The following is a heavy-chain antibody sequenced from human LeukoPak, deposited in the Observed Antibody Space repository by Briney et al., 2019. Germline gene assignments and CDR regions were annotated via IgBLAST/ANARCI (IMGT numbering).Heavy chain of an antibody. D-gene: IGHD6-6*01. V-gene: IGHV5-51*01. CDR3: ARPRREVAALDY. CDR2: IYPDDSDT. CDR1: GYRFTTHW. J-gene: IGHJ4*02. Sequence: GASLQISCKASGYRFTTHWIGWVRPKPGEGLEWMGIIYPDDSDTRYGPSFQCQVNISADQSSNTTYLQWSSLKASDTAIYYCARPRREVAALDYWGQGTLVTVSS.